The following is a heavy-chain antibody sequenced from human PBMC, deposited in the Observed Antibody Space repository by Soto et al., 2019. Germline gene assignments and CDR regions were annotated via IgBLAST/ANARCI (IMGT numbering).Heavy chain of an antibody. D-gene: IGHD6-19*01. Sequence: TPSLTCPFSGCPLRSYYWGWIPPPPGKGLEWIGYIYYSGSTNYNPSLKSRVTISVDTSKNQFSLKLSSVTAADTAVYYCARSSGLTYNWFDPWGQGTLVTVSS. CDR2: IYYSGST. CDR3: ARSSGLTYNWFDP. CDR1: GCPLRSYY. J-gene: IGHJ5*02. V-gene: IGHV4-59*01.